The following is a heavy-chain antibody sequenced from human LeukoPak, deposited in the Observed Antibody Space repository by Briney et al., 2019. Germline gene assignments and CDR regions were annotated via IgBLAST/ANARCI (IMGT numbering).Heavy chain of an antibody. Sequence: GGSLRLSCAASGFTFSSYAMHWVRQAPGKGLEWVAVISYDGSIKNYADSVKGRFTISRDNSENTLFLQMNSLRVEDTAVYYCAKDWGPYCGGNCYVFDYWGQGTLVTVSS. CDR3: AKDWGPYCGGNCYVFDY. CDR1: GFTFSSYA. D-gene: IGHD2-21*02. CDR2: ISYDGSIK. V-gene: IGHV3-30*04. J-gene: IGHJ4*02.